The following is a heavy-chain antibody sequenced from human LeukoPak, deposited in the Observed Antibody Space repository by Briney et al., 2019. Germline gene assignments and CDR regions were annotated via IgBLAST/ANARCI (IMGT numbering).Heavy chain of an antibody. V-gene: IGHV4-59*08. D-gene: IGHD4-17*01. CDR2: IYYSGST. J-gene: IGHJ4*02. CDR3: ARLIDGDYANTHFDY. Sequence: KTSETLSLTCTVSGGSISSYYWSWIRQPPGKGLEWIGYIYYSGSTNYNPSLKSRVTISVDTSKNQFSLKVTSVTAADTAMYYCARLIDGDYANTHFDYWGQGTRVTVSS. CDR1: GGSISSYY.